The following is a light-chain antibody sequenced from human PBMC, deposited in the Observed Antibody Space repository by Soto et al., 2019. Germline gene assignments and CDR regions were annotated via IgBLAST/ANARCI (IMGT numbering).Light chain of an antibody. V-gene: IGKV3-11*01. Sequence: EIVLTQSPATLSLSPGERATLSCWASQSVSSYLAWYQQKPGQAPRLLIYDASNRATGIPARFSGSGSGTGFPLTISSLEPEDFAVYYCQQRSNWPPTFGGGTKVEIK. J-gene: IGKJ4*01. CDR2: DAS. CDR1: QSVSSY. CDR3: QQRSNWPPT.